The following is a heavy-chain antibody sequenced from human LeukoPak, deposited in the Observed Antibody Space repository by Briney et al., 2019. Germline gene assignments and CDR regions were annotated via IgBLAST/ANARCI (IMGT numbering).Heavy chain of an antibody. CDR1: GFTFSNYW. CDR3: ARDSPYYYDSSGYLSY. J-gene: IGHJ4*02. V-gene: IGHV3-7*03. CDR2: IKQDGSQN. D-gene: IGHD3-22*01. Sequence: GGSLRLSCAASGFTFSNYWMTWVRQAPGKGLEWVANIKQDGSQNFYVDSVKGRFTISRDNAKNSLYLQMNSLRAEDTAVYYCARDSPYYYDSSGYLSYWGQGTLVTVSS.